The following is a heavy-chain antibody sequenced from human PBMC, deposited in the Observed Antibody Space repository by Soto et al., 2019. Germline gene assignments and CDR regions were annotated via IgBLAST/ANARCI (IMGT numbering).Heavy chain of an antibody. V-gene: IGHV3-48*01. CDR3: ARALKQDSTTRLGMDV. D-gene: IGHD2-2*01. CDR1: GFTFSDYS. Sequence: PGGSLRLSCTASGFTFSDYSMNWVRHAPGKGLEWVSYISSSSGTIHYADSVKGRFTISRDNAKSSLFLHMNSLRAEDTAVYSCARALKQDSTTRLGMDVWGKGTTVTVSS. CDR2: ISSSSGTI. J-gene: IGHJ6*03.